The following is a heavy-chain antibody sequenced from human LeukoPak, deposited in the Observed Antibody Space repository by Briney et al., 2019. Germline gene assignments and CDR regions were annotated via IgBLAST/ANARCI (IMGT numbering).Heavy chain of an antibody. V-gene: IGHV1-18*01. CDR3: ARDRGWGSSGYYYPVDY. D-gene: IGHD3-22*01. J-gene: IGHJ4*02. CDR2: ISAYNGNT. Sequence: ASVKVSCKASGYTFTSYVISWVRQAPGQGLEWMGWISAYNGNTNYAQKLQGRVTMTTDTSTSTAYMELRSLRSDDTAVYYCARDRGWGSSGYYYPVDYWGQGTLVTVSS. CDR1: GYTFTSYV.